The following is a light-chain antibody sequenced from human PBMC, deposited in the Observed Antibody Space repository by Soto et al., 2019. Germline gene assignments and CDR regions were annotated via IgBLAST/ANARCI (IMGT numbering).Light chain of an antibody. V-gene: IGLV2-18*02. CDR1: SSDVGSYNR. Sequence: QSALTQPPSVSGSPGQSVTISCTGTSSDVGSYNRVSWYQQPPGTAPKLMLYEVSNRPSGVPDRFSGSKSGNTASLTISGIQAEDEGDYYCCSYTSSTHYVFGTGTKVTVL. CDR2: EVS. J-gene: IGLJ1*01. CDR3: CSYTSSTHYV.